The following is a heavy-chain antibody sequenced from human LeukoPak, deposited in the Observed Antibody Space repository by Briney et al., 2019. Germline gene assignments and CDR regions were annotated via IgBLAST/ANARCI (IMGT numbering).Heavy chain of an antibody. CDR2: INHSGST. CDR3: ARERRGYCSSTSCYRNDYYYYYGMDV. D-gene: IGHD2-2*02. V-gene: IGHV4-34*01. CDR1: GGSFSGYY. Sequence: SETLSLTSAVYGGSFSGYYWSWIRQPPGKGLEWIGEINHSGSTNYNPSLKSRVTISVDTSKNQFSLKLSSVTAADTAVYYCARERRGYCSSTSCYRNDYYYYYGMDVWGQGTTVTVSS. J-gene: IGHJ6*02.